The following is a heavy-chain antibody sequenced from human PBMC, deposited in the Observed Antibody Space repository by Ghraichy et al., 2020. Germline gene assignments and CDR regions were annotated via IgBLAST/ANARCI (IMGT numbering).Heavy chain of an antibody. Sequence: ASVKVSCKASGYTFTGYYMHWVRQAPGQGLEWMGWINPNSGGTNYAQKFQGRVTMTRDTSISTAYMELSRLRSDDTAVYYCAREAGLLSIPNDAFDIWGQGTMVTVSS. CDR3: AREAGLLSIPNDAFDI. CDR2: INPNSGGT. D-gene: IGHD2-21*02. CDR1: GYTFTGYY. V-gene: IGHV1-2*02. J-gene: IGHJ3*02.